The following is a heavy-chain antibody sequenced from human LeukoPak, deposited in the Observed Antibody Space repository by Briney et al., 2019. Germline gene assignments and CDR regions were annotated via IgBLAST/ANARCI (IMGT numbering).Heavy chain of an antibody. J-gene: IGHJ3*02. CDR2: IYYSGST. CDR1: GGSITSGNYY. D-gene: IGHD5-18*01. CDR3: ARPDQRGYSYGYSAFDI. Sequence: SETLSLTCTVSGGSITSGNYYWSWIRQPPGKGQEWIGSIYYSGSTYYNQSLKSRVTIFIDTSKNQFSLKLLSVTAADTAVYYCARPDQRGYSYGYSAFDIWGQGTMVTVSS. V-gene: IGHV4-39*01.